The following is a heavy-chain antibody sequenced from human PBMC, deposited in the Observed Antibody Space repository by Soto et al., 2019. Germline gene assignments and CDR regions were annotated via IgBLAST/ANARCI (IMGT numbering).Heavy chain of an antibody. Sequence: PSETLSLTCSVSGASISSYFWSWIRQPPGKGLEWIGYLYYSGSNNYNPTLKSRVTISGDTSKNQFSLNLTSVTAADTAMYYCARHQGRAQTGPSIGIFDNWGQGALVTVSS. CDR1: GASISSYF. CDR2: LYYSGSN. J-gene: IGHJ4*02. V-gene: IGHV4-59*08. CDR3: ARHQGRAQTGPSIGIFDN. D-gene: IGHD1-1*01.